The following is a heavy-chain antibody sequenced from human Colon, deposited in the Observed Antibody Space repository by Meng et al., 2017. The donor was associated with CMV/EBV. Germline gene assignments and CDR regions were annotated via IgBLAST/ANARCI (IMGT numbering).Heavy chain of an antibody. J-gene: IGHJ3*01. CDR2: IIPVFGTP. CDR3: ARDLYPGGTGEYSGFDF. CDR1: GGSFSDYA. Sequence: SVKVSCKTSGGSFSDYAISWVRQAPGQGLEWMGGIIPVFGTPNYAQSFQGRVAITTDEFTNTAYMELNSLTSEDTAMYYCARDLYPGGTGEYSGFDFWGQGTMVTVSS. V-gene: IGHV1-69*05. D-gene: IGHD5-12*01.